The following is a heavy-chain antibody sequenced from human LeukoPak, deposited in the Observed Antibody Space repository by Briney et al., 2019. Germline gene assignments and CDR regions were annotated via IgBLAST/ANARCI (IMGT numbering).Heavy chain of an antibody. J-gene: IGHJ4*02. Sequence: GGSLRLSCAASGFTFSDYAMHWVRQTPGKGLEWVALISKDGGYRFYADSAKGRFTISRDNSKNTVYLQMDSLRVEDTAVYYCEAERNFWALDFWGQGTLVTVSS. CDR3: EAERNFWALDF. D-gene: IGHD1-7*01. CDR2: ISKDGGYR. V-gene: IGHV3-30-3*01. CDR1: GFTFSDYA.